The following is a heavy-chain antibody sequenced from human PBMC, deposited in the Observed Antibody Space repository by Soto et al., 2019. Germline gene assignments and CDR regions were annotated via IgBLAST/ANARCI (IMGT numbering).Heavy chain of an antibody. D-gene: IGHD6-19*01. V-gene: IGHV3-15*01. J-gene: IGHJ4*02. CDR2: IKSKTDGGTT. CDR1: GFTFSNAW. Sequence: EVQLAESGGGLVKPGGSLRLSCAASGFTFSNAWMSWVRQAPGKGLEWVGRIKSKTDGGTTDYAAPVKGRFTISRDDSKNTLYLQMNSLKTEDTAVYYCTTDPGAVAGMLDYWGQGTLVTVSS. CDR3: TTDPGAVAGMLDY.